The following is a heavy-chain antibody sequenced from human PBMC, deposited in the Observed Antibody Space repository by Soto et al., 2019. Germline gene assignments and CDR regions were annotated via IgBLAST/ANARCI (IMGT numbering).Heavy chain of an antibody. CDR3: ARDRARIWFGELLSITYYYYGMDV. D-gene: IGHD3-10*01. Sequence: GGSLRLSCAASGFTFSTYAMAWVRQAPGKGLERVSYFSSSSNTIYYADSVKGRFTISRDYAKNSLYLQMNSLTDEDTAVYYCARDRARIWFGELLSITYYYYGMDVWGQGTTVTV. J-gene: IGHJ6*02. V-gene: IGHV3-48*02. CDR1: GFTFSTYA. CDR2: FSSSSNTI.